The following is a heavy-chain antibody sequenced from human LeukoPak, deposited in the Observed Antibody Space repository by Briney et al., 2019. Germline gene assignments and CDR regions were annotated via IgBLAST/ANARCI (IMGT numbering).Heavy chain of an antibody. V-gene: IGHV1-69*01. CDR3: ARSREGYCSGGSCPPALHAFDI. D-gene: IGHD2-15*01. J-gene: IGHJ3*02. Sequence: SVKVSCKSSGGTFSSYAISWVRQAPGQGLEWMGGIIPIFGTANYAQKFQGRVTITADESTSTAYMELSSLRSEDTAVYYCARSREGYCSGGSCPPALHAFDIWGQGTMVTVSS. CDR1: GGTFSSYA. CDR2: IIPIFGTA.